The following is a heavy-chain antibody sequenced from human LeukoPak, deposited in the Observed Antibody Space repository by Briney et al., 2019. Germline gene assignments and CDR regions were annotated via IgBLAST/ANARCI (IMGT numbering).Heavy chain of an antibody. V-gene: IGHV4-4*07. CDR2: IYTSGST. D-gene: IGHD3-22*01. J-gene: IGHJ4*02. CDR3: ARESGYYYDTSGYTFDY. CDR1: GGSISNYY. Sequence: SETLSLTCTVSGGSISNYYWSWIRQSAGKGLEWIGRIYTSGSTNYNPSLKSRVSMSVDTSKNQFSLRLRSVTAADTAAHYCARESGYYYDTSGYTFDYWGQGIVVTVSS.